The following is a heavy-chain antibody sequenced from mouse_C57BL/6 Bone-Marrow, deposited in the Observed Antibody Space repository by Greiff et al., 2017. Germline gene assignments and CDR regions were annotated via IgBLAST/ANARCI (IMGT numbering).Heavy chain of an antibody. CDR3: SEGMDY. CDR2: IRLKSDNYAT. J-gene: IGHJ4*01. Sequence: EVKLLESGGGLVQPGGSMKLSCVASGFTFSNYWMNWVRQSPEKGLEWVAQIRLKSDNYATHYAESVKGRFTISRDDSKISVYLQINNLRAEDTGIYYCSEGMDYWGQGTSVTVSS. V-gene: IGHV6-3*01. CDR1: GFTFSNYW.